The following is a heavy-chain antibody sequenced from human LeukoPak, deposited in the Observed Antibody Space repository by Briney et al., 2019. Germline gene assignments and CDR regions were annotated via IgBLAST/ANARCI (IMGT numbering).Heavy chain of an antibody. CDR2: IKLDGSEK. V-gene: IGHV3-7*03. Sequence: GGSLRLSCVASGFTFGKYWMSWVRQAPGKGLEWVANIKLDGSEKNCVDSVKGRFTISRDNTKNSLYLQMNSLRAEDTAVFYCARDQYDTWSRRGNFDSWGQGTLVIVSS. D-gene: IGHD3-3*01. CDR3: ARDQYDTWSRRGNFDS. J-gene: IGHJ4*02. CDR1: GFTFGKYW.